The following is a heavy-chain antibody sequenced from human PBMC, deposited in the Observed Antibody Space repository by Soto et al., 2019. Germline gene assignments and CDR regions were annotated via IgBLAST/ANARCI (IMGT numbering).Heavy chain of an antibody. CDR3: ARAIELGYCSSTSCYSWFDP. V-gene: IGHV1-46*01. CDR2: ISLYHHST. CDR1: GYPFTDYF. D-gene: IGHD2-2*02. J-gene: IGHJ5*02. Sequence: ASVKVSCKTSGYPFTDYFIHWVRQAPGQGLEWMGIISLYHHSTSYAQKFQGRLTVTADTSTTTVYMDLSSLTSADTAVYYCARAIELGYCSSTSCYSWFDPWGQGTLVTVSS.